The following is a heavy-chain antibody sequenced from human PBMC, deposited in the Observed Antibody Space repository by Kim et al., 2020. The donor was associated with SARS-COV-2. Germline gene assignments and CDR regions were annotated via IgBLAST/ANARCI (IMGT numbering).Heavy chain of an antibody. CDR1: GGSMSRGGYY. V-gene: IGHV4-31*03. D-gene: IGHD2-8*02. J-gene: IGHJ3*02. CDR3: ARARKDIVLVVYAMGAFDI. Sequence: SETLSLTCTVSGGSMSRGGYYWSWIRQHPGKGLEWIGYIYYSGSTYYNPSLKSRVTISVDTSKNQFSLKLSSVTAADTAVYYCARARKDIVLVVYAMGAFDIWGQGTMVTVSS. CDR2: IYYSGST.